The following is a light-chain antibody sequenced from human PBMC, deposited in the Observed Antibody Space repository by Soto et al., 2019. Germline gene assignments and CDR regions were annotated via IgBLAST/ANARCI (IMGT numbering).Light chain of an antibody. Sequence: EIVLTQSPGTLSLFPGEGATLSCRASQSVRSNYLAWYQQKPGQSPRLLIYGASTRATGIPDRFSGSGSGTDFTLTISRLEPEDFAVYYCQQYGSSYTFGPGTKVDIK. CDR2: GAS. V-gene: IGKV3-20*01. J-gene: IGKJ3*01. CDR3: QQYGSSYT. CDR1: QSVRSNY.